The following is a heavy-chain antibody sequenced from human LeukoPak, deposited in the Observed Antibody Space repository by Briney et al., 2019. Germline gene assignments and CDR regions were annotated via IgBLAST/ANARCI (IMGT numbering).Heavy chain of an antibody. Sequence: GGSLSLSFAASGFTFSSYEMNWVRQAPGKGLEWVSYISSSGSTIYYSDSVKGRFTISRDNAKNTLYLQMNSLRAEDTAVYYCAREGYSGSYDAFDIWGQGTMVTVSS. CDR1: GFTFSSYE. D-gene: IGHD1-26*01. J-gene: IGHJ3*02. V-gene: IGHV3-48*03. CDR3: AREGYSGSYDAFDI. CDR2: ISSSGSTI.